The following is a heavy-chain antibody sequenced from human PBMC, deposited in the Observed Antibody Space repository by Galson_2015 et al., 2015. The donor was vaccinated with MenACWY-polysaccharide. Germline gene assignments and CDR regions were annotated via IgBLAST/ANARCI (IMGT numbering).Heavy chain of an antibody. CDR1: GFIFYNYA. CDR3: ATWITAHFDF. J-gene: IGHJ4*02. D-gene: IGHD2-2*03. Sequence: SLRLSCAASGFIFYNYAMSWVRQAPGKGLEWGSTIDYKEGVRTHYADSVKGRFTISRDNSKNTVYLQIDSLRADDTAVYYCATWITAHFDFWGQGTPVTVSS. V-gene: IGHV3-23*01. CDR2: IDYKEGVRT.